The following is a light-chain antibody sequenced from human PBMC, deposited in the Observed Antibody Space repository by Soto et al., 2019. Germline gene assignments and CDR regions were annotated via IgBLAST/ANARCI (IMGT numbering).Light chain of an antibody. J-gene: IGKJ2*01. CDR3: QQYYNWPMYT. Sequence: EIVMTQSPATLSVSPGERDTLSCRASQSVRSSLAWYQQRPGQAPRLLIYGASTRASGIPARFSGSGSGTEFTLTISSLQSEDFAVYYCQQYYNWPMYTFGLGTKLEI. V-gene: IGKV3-15*01. CDR2: GAS. CDR1: QSVRSS.